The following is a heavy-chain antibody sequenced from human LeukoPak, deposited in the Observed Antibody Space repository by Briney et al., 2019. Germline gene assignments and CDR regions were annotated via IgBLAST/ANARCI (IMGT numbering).Heavy chain of an antibody. Sequence: GGSLRLSCAASGFSFSRYWMHWVRQVPGKGLVWVSRIDRDGTSTTYADSVKGRSTISRDNAKNTVYLQMKSLRVEDTAVYYCAREDRFGYNYAYGLDVWGQGTTVTVSS. D-gene: IGHD5-18*01. CDR3: AREDRFGYNYAYGLDV. CDR2: IDRDGTST. CDR1: GFSFSRYW. V-gene: IGHV3-74*01. J-gene: IGHJ6*02.